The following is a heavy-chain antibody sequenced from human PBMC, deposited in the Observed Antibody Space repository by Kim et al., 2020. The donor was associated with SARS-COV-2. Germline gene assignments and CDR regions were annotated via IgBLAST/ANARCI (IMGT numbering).Heavy chain of an antibody. CDR1: GFTFSNYY. CDR3: ARWNYNKYAWGIDY. CDR2: IKEDGSEK. Sequence: GGSLRLSCAASGFTFSNYYMTWVRQTPGEGLEWVAHIKEDGSEKYYVGSVKGRFTISRDNAKNSLYLQMSSLRAEDTAIYYCARWNYNKYAWGIDYWGQGTLVTVSS. D-gene: IGHD1-7*01. V-gene: IGHV3-7*01. J-gene: IGHJ4*02.